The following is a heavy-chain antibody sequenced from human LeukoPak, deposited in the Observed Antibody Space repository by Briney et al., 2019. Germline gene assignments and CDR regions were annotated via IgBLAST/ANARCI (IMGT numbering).Heavy chain of an antibody. Sequence: AASVKVSCKASGGTFSSYAISWARQAPGRGLEWMGGIIPIFGTANYAQKFQGRVTITADESTSTAYMELSSLRSEDTAVYYCARDRQQLVLWWFDPWGQGTLVTVSS. V-gene: IGHV1-69*13. CDR1: GGTFSSYA. CDR2: IIPIFGTA. J-gene: IGHJ5*02. CDR3: ARDRQQLVLWWFDP. D-gene: IGHD6-13*01.